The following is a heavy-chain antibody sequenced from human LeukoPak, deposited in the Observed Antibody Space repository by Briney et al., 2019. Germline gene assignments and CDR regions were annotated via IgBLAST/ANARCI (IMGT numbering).Heavy chain of an antibody. J-gene: IGHJ4*02. D-gene: IGHD2-21*01. CDR1: GGSISSYY. Sequence: SETLSLTCTVSGGSISSYYWSWIRQPPGKGQEWIGYIYYSGSTNYNPSLKSRVTISVETSKNQFSLKLSSVTAADTAVYYCATHQWGLLLFDYWGQGTLVTVSS. CDR3: ATHQWGLLLFDY. V-gene: IGHV4-59*08. CDR2: IYYSGST.